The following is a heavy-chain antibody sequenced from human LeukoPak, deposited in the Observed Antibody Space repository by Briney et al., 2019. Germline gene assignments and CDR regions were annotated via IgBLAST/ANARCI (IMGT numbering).Heavy chain of an antibody. Sequence: GESLKISCKASGYSFTSYWIGWVRQMPGKGLKWMGIIYPGDSDTRYSPSFEGQVTISADKSISTAYLQWSSLKASDTAMYYCARRLYSYYYGMDVWGQGTTVTVSS. J-gene: IGHJ6*02. V-gene: IGHV5-51*01. CDR2: IYPGDSDT. CDR1: GYSFTSYW. D-gene: IGHD2-8*01. CDR3: ARRLYSYYYGMDV.